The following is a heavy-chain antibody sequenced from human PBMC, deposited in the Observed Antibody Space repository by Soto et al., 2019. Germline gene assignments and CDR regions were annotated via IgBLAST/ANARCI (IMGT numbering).Heavy chain of an antibody. CDR1: GVTFDDYV. V-gene: IGHV3-9*01. Sequence: EVQLVESGGGLVQPDRSLRLSGAASGVTFDDYVMQWVRQAPGKGLEWVSGVSWNSGNLDYADSVKGRLTISRENATNSLSRQMNSLRPEDTALYYGAKDKSTGEYSHYRYMDVWGKGTTVTVSS. CDR2: VSWNSGNL. D-gene: IGHD4-17*01. CDR3: AKDKSTGEYSHYRYMDV. J-gene: IGHJ6*03.